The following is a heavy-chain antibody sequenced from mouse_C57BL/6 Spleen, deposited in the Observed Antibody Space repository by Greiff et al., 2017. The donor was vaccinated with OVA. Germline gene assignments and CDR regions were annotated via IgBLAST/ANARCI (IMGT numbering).Heavy chain of an antibody. CDR1: GYTFTSYD. D-gene: IGHD3-2*01. CDR3: AGAAETRYFDV. CDR2: INPRDGST. Sequence: QVQLQQSGPELVKPGASVKLSCKASGYTFTSYDINWVKQRPGQGLEWIGWINPRDGSTKYNEKFKGKATLTVDTSSSTAYMELHSLTSEDSAVYFSAGAAETRYFDVWGTGTTVTVSS. J-gene: IGHJ1*03. V-gene: IGHV1-85*01.